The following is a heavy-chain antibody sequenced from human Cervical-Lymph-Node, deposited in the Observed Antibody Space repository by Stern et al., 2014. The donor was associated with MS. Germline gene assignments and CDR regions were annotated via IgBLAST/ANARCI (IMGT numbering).Heavy chain of an antibody. CDR3: ARADPMDRWLQYAN. Sequence: VQLVQSGAEVKKPGASVRVSCKASGYTLTSYFMHWVRQAPGQGLEWMGMINPRGGSTSDPPQFQGRVHMNRDTSTSTVHMELSSLGSEDTAGYYCARADPMDRWLQYANWGKGTLVIVSS. J-gene: IGHJ4*02. CDR1: GYTLTSYF. CDR2: INPRGGST. V-gene: IGHV1-46*01. D-gene: IGHD5-24*01.